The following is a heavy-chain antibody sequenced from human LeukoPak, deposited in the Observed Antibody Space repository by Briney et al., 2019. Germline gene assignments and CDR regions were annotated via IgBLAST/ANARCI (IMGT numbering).Heavy chain of an antibody. J-gene: IGHJ4*02. CDR2: ISSSSSTI. D-gene: IGHD3-3*01. Sequence: PGGSLRLSCAASGFTFSSYSMNWVRQAPGKGLEWVSYISSSSSTIYYADSVKGRFTISRDNAKNSLYLQMNSLRAEDTAVYYCARDRGYDFWSGYFRFDYWGQGTLVTVSS. CDR1: GFTFSSYS. V-gene: IGHV3-48*01. CDR3: ARDRGYDFWSGYFRFDY.